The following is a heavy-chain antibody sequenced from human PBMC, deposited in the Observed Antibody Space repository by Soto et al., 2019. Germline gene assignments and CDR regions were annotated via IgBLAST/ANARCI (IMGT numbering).Heavy chain of an antibody. Sequence: QVQLVQSGAEVKKPGSSVKVSCKASGGTFSSYTISWVRQAPGQGLEWMGRIIPILGIANYAQKFQGRVTITADKSTRTAYMELSSLRSEDTAVYYCAREGGPYYYYGMDVWGQGTTVTVSS. V-gene: IGHV1-69*08. CDR1: GGTFSSYT. CDR3: AREGGPYYYYGMDV. J-gene: IGHJ6*02. D-gene: IGHD1-26*01. CDR2: IIPILGIA.